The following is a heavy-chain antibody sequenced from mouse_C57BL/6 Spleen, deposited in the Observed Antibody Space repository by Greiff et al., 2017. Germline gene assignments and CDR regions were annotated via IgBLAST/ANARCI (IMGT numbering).Heavy chain of an antibody. CDR2: IYPGDGDT. CDR3: ARYYDGLTEAY. D-gene: IGHD1-1*01. Sequence: QVQLQQSGPELVKPGASVKISCKASGYAFSSSWMNWVKQRPGKGLEWIGRIYPGDGDTNYNGKFKGKATLTADKSSSTAYMQLSSLTSEDSAVYFCARYYDGLTEAYWGQGTLVTGSA. J-gene: IGHJ3*01. CDR1: GYAFSSSW. V-gene: IGHV1-82*01.